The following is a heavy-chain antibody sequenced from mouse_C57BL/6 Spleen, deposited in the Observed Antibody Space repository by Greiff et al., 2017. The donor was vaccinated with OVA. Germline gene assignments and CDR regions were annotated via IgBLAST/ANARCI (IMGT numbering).Heavy chain of an antibody. D-gene: IGHD1-1*01. Sequence: VQLQQPGAELVKPGASVKVSCKASGYTFTSYWMHWVKQRPGQGLEWIGRIHPSDSDTNYNQKFKGKATLTVDKSSSTAYMQLSSLTSEDSAVYYCAIGTHYYGSSYYAMDYWGQGTSVTVSS. CDR1: GYTFTSYW. CDR2: IHPSDSDT. V-gene: IGHV1-74*01. CDR3: AIGTHYYGSSYYAMDY. J-gene: IGHJ4*01.